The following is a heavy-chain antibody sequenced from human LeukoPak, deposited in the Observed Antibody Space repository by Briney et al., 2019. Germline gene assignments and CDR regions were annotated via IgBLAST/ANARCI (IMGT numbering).Heavy chain of an antibody. J-gene: IGHJ4*02. CDR3: ARHRSHCSGGSCYSGTYYFDY. Sequence: GESLRISCKGSGYSITSYWISWVRQMPGKGLEWMGRIDPSDSYTNYSPSFQGHVTISANKSISTAYLQWSSLKASDTAMYYCARHRSHCSGGSCYSGTYYFDYWGQGTLVTVSS. CDR1: GYSITSYW. CDR2: IDPSDSYT. V-gene: IGHV5-10-1*01. D-gene: IGHD2-15*01.